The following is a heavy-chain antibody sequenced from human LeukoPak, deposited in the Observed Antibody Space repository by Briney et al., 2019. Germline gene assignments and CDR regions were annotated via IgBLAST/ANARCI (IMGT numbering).Heavy chain of an antibody. D-gene: IGHD4-23*01. Sequence: SETLSLTCTVSGGSISSSSYYWGWIRQPPGKGLEWIGSIYYSGSTYYNPSPKSRVTISVDTSKNQFSLKLSSVTAADTAVYYCARDPLRGYGGNIDYWGQGTLVTVSS. CDR1: GGSISSSSYY. J-gene: IGHJ4*02. CDR3: ARDPLRGYGGNIDY. CDR2: IYYSGST. V-gene: IGHV4-39*07.